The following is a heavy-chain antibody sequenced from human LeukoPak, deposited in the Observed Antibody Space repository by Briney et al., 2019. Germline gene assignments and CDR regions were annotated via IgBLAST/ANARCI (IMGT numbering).Heavy chain of an antibody. CDR1: GYTFTSYD. V-gene: IGHV1-8*01. CDR2: MDPNNGNT. J-gene: IGHJ4*02. Sequence: ASVKVSCKASGYTFTSYDINWVRQATGQGLEWMGWMDPNNGNTGYAQKFQSRVTMTRNTSISTAYMELSSLRSEDTAVYYCAREFRMVPPTQGDDHWGQGTLVTVSS. D-gene: IGHD4/OR15-4a*01. CDR3: AREFRMVPPTQGDDH.